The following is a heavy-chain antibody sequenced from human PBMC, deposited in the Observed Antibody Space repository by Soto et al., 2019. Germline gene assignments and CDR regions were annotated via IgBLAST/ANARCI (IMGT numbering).Heavy chain of an antibody. CDR3: ARDGDQWDQRFCDY. V-gene: IGHV1-18*04. CDR2: IRDDRGHT. D-gene: IGHD1-26*01. CDR1: SYTFRTSG. Sequence: QLQMVQSGAEMKQPGTSVKVSCQTSSYTFRTSGFSWVRQAPGEGPEWMGGIRDDRGHTNYAQKFRGRLTPTTDTSTSTIYMELRSLRTDDTDVYYCARDGDQWDQRFCDYWGQGTLVTVSS. J-gene: IGHJ4*02.